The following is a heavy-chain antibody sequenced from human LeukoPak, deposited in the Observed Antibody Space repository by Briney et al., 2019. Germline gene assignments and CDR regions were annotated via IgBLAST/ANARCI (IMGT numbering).Heavy chain of an antibody. J-gene: IGHJ4*02. V-gene: IGHV4-59*12. CDR2: IYYSGST. D-gene: IGHD2-2*01. CDR3: ARGSSQTDIVVVPAATPYFDY. CDR1: GGSISSYY. Sequence: SETLSLTCTVSGGSISSYYWSWIRQPPGKGLEWIGYIYYSGSTNYNPSLKSRVTISVDTSKNQFSLELSSVTAADTAVYYCARGSSQTDIVVVPAATPYFDYWGQGTLVTVSS.